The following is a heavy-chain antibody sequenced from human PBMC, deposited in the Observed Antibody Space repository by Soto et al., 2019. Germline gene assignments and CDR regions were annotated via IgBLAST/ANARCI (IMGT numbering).Heavy chain of an antibody. CDR2: INSDGSST. CDR3: ASTVVTGY. V-gene: IGHV3-74*01. Sequence: EVQLVESGGGLVQPGGSLRLSCAVSGFTFSSDWMHWVRQAPGKGLVWVSRINSDGSSTSYADSVKGRFTISRDNAKNTLSLQMNSLRAEDTAVYYCASTVVTGYWGQGTLVTVSS. J-gene: IGHJ4*02. CDR1: GFTFSSDW. D-gene: IGHD2-15*01.